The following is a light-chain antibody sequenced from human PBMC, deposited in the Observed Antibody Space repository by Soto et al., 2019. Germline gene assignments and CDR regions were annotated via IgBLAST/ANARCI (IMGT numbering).Light chain of an antibody. CDR2: AAS. CDR1: QGISSY. CDR3: QQLNSYPLT. V-gene: IGKV1-9*01. Sequence: QLTQSPSSLSASVGDRVTITCRASQGISSYLAWYQQKPGKAPKLLIYAASTLQSGVPSRFSGSGSGTDFTLTISSLQPEDFATHYCQQLNSYPLTFGGGTKVDIK. J-gene: IGKJ4*01.